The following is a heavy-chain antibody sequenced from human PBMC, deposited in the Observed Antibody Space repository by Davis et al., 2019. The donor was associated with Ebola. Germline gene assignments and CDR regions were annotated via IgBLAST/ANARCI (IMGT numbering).Heavy chain of an antibody. J-gene: IGHJ3*02. CDR2: IYTGDSDT. Sequence: GESLKISCKASGNSFTSFWIGWVRQMPGKGLEWMGIIYTGDSDTTYSPSFRGQVTISADKSIKTAFLQWNSLKASDTAMYYCATLRRTITGMDDGFDIWDQGTMVTVSS. CDR3: ATLRRTITGMDDGFDI. CDR1: GNSFTSFW. D-gene: IGHD1-20*01. V-gene: IGHV5-51*01.